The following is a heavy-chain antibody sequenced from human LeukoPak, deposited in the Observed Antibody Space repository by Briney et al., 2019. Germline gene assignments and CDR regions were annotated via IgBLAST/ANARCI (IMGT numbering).Heavy chain of an antibody. CDR2: IWYDGSNK. CDR1: GFTFSSYG. D-gene: IGHD6-13*01. J-gene: IGHJ4*02. CDR3: ARAIAAGSFDY. Sequence: GGSLRLSCAASGFTFSSYGMHWVRQAPGKGLKWVAVIWYDGSNKYYADSVKGRFTISRDNSKNTLYLQMNSLRAEDTAVYYCARAIAAGSFDYWGQGTLVTVSS. V-gene: IGHV3-33*08.